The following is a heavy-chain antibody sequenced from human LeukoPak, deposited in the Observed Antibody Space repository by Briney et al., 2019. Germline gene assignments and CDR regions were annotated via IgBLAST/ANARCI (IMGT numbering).Heavy chain of an antibody. D-gene: IGHD3-22*01. J-gene: IGHJ4*02. V-gene: IGHV3-23*01. Sequence: GGSLRLSCAASGFSFRSYGMSWVRQAPGKGLEWVSAITASGGSTYYADSVKGRFTISRDNSKNTLYLQMNSLRAEDTAEYFCAKRSYYDSSGRYFFDYWGQGSLVAVSS. CDR1: GFSFRSYG. CDR3: AKRSYYDSSGRYFFDY. CDR2: ITASGGST.